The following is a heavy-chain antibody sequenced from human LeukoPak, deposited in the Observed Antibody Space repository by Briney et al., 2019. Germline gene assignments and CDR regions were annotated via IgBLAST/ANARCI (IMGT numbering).Heavy chain of an antibody. Sequence: GGSLRLSCAASGFTFSSYSMNWVRQAPGKGLEWVSSISSSSSYIYYADSVKGRFTISRDNAKNSLYLQMNSLRAEDTAVYYCARDSRGEGYCSSTSCYIIEYYFDYWGQGALVTVSS. J-gene: IGHJ4*02. D-gene: IGHD2-2*02. CDR1: GFTFSSYS. V-gene: IGHV3-21*01. CDR2: ISSSSSYI. CDR3: ARDSRGEGYCSSTSCYIIEYYFDY.